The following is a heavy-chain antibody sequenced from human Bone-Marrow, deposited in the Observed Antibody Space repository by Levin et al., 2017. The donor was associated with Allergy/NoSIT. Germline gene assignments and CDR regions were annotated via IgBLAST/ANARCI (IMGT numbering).Heavy chain of an antibody. CDR3: TRHPDCSTPSCPSHGLDV. Sequence: GGSLRLSCLASGFNFATYDMHWVRQPTGRGLEWISAIDTAANTYYLDSVKGRFTISRENAKNSLHLHLTNLRDWDTAVYFCTRHPDCSTPSCPSHGLDVWGRGTTVTVSS. CDR2: IDTAANT. CDR1: GFNFATYD. J-gene: IGHJ6*02. D-gene: IGHD2-2*01. V-gene: IGHV3-13*01.